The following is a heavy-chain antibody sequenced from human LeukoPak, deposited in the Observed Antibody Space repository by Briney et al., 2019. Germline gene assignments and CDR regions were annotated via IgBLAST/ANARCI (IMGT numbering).Heavy chain of an antibody. Sequence: SVKVSCKASGGTFSSYAISWVRQAPGQGLEWMGGIIPIFGTANYAQKFQGRVTITADESTSTAYMELSSLRSEDTAVYYCARDRPGAPTYYYDSSRYSWFDPWGQGTLVTVSS. V-gene: IGHV1-69*01. CDR1: GGTFSSYA. J-gene: IGHJ5*02. D-gene: IGHD3-22*01. CDR3: ARDRPGAPTYYYDSSRYSWFDP. CDR2: IIPIFGTA.